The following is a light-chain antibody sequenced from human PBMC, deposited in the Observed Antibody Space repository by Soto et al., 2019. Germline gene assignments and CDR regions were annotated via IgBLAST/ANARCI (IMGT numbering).Light chain of an antibody. Sequence: DIQMTQSPSTLSASVGDRVTITCRASQSISTWLAWYQQKPGKAPKLLIYKASSLESGVPSRFSGSGSGTEFTLTISSLQPDDFATYYCQQYYSNWYTFGQGNKLEIK. CDR3: QQYYSNWYT. V-gene: IGKV1-5*03. CDR1: QSISTW. J-gene: IGKJ2*01. CDR2: KAS.